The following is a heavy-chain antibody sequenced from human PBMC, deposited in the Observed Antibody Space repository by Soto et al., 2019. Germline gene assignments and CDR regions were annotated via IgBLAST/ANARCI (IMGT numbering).Heavy chain of an antibody. D-gene: IGHD3-22*01. CDR2: IYYSGST. Sequence: QVQLQESGPGLVKPSETLSLTCTVSGGSISSYYWNWIRQPPGKGLEWIGYIYYSGSTNYNPSLKSRVTISVDTSKNQFSLKLSSVTAADTAVYYCARGNPASPYDSSGYYYGGTYGWNSVFDYWGQGTLVTVSS. CDR1: GGSISSYY. J-gene: IGHJ4*02. V-gene: IGHV4-59*01. CDR3: ARGNPASPYDSSGYYYGGTYGWNSVFDY.